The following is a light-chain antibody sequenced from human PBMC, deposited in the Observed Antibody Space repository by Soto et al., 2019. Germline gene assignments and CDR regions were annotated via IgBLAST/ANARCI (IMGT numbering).Light chain of an antibody. CDR3: SSYSTISNLV. V-gene: IGLV2-14*03. J-gene: IGLJ1*01. CDR2: DVI. CDR1: NTDVGAYDY. Sequence: QSVLTQPASVSGSPGQSITISCSGTNTDVGAYDYVSWYQQHPGKAPKLIFYDVINRPSGVSDRFSGSKSGNTASLTISGLQAEDEAEYFCSSYSTISNLVFGTGTKLTVL.